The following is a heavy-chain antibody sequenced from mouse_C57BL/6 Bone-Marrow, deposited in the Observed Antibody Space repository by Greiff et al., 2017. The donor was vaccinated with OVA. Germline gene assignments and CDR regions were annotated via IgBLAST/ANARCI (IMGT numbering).Heavy chain of an antibody. J-gene: IGHJ3*01. CDR2: ISSGGSYT. Sequence: DVKLVESGGDLVKPGGSLKLSCAASGFTFSSYGMSWVRQTPDKRLEWVATISSGGSYTYYPDSVKGRFTISRDNAKNTLYLQMSSLKSEDTAMYYCARQGDYSNPWFAYWGQGTLVTVSA. CDR3: ARQGDYSNPWFAY. D-gene: IGHD2-5*01. V-gene: IGHV5-6*02. CDR1: GFTFSSYG.